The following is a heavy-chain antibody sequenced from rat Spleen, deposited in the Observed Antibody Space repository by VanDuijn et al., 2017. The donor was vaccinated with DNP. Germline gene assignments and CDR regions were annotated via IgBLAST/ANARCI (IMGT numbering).Heavy chain of an antibody. CDR2: ISTGGGNT. CDR1: GFTFSDYY. CDR3: ARQSYYYSGDLYYFDY. J-gene: IGHJ3*01. D-gene: IGHD1-1*01. V-gene: IGHV5-25*01. Sequence: EVQLVESGGGLVQPGRSMKLSCAASGFTFSDYYMAWVRQAPKKGLEWVASISTGGGNTYYRDSVKGRFTISRDNEKNTKYLQMDSLRSEDTATYYCARQSYYYSGDLYYFDYWGQGTLVTVSS.